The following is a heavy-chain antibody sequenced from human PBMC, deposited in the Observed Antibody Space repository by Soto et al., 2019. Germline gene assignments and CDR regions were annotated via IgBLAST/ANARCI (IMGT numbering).Heavy chain of an antibody. V-gene: IGHV1-69*01. J-gene: IGHJ6*02. D-gene: IGHD5-18*01. CDR3: ARGYRQGYFYALDV. CDR2: IIPMYGIA. CDR1: GGSFSDYA. Sequence: QVQLVQSGDEVKKPGSSVKVSCKTYGGSFSDYAINWVRQAPGQGLEWMGGIIPMYGIANYAPKFQGRVTITADESTRTAYMEVSSLRSEDTALFYCARGYRQGYFYALDVWGQGTTVTVSS.